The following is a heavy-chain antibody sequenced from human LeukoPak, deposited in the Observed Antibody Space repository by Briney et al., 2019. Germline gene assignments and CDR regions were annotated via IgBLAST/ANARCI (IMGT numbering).Heavy chain of an antibody. Sequence: GGSLRLSCAASGFTFSDYYMSWIRQAPGKGLEWVSYISSSSSYTNYADSVKGRFTISSDNAKNSLYLQMNSLRAEDTAVYYCARVGRCSSTSCYGGGYYFDYWGQGTLVTVSS. CDR3: ARVGRCSSTSCYGGGYYFDY. D-gene: IGHD2-2*01. CDR2: ISSSSSYT. V-gene: IGHV3-11*06. CDR1: GFTFSDYY. J-gene: IGHJ4*02.